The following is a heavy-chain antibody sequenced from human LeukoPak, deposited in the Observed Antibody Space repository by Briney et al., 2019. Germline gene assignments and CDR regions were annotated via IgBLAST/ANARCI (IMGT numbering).Heavy chain of an antibody. Sequence: ASVKVSCKASGYTFTSYAMNWVRQAPGQGLEWMGGIIPIFGTANYAQKFQGRVTITADESTSTAYMELSSLRSEDTAVYYCARGGWDSSGWYPTYNWFDPWGQGTLVTVSS. CDR3: ARGGWDSSGWYPTYNWFDP. CDR2: IIPIFGTA. CDR1: GYTFTSYA. V-gene: IGHV1-69*13. J-gene: IGHJ5*02. D-gene: IGHD6-19*01.